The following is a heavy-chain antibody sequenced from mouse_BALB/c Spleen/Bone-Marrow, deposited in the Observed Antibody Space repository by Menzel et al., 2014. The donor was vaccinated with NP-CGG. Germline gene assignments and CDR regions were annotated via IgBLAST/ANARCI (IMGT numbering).Heavy chain of an antibody. D-gene: IGHD2-1*01. J-gene: IGHJ3*01. V-gene: IGHV1-4*01. CDR1: GYTFTSYT. Sequence: VKLVESGAELARPGASVKMSCKASGYTFTSYTMHWVKQRPGQGLEWIGYINPSSGYTNYNQKFKDKATLTADKSSSTAYMQLSSLTSEDSAVYYCARWNGNYVLAYWGQGTLVTVSA. CDR3: ARWNGNYVLAY. CDR2: INPSSGYT.